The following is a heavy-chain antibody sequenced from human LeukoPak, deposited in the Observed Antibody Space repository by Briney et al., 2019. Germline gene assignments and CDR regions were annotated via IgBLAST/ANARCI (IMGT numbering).Heavy chain of an antibody. Sequence: SETLSLTCAIYGGSFSGYYWSWIRQPPGKGLEWIGEINHSGSTNYNPSLKSRVTISVDTSKNQFSLKLSSVTAADTAVYYCARGQYSPWVALAVFDYWGQGTLVTVSS. D-gene: IGHD5-18*01. V-gene: IGHV4-34*01. CDR1: GGSFSGYY. J-gene: IGHJ4*02. CDR2: INHSGST. CDR3: ARGQYSPWVALAVFDY.